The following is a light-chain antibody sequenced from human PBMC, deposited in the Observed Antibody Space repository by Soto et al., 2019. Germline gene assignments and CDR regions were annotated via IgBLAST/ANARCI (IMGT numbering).Light chain of an antibody. CDR3: QQYNNWPLT. Sequence: EIVLTQSPGTLSLSPGERATLSCRASQSVSSYLAWYQQKPGQAPRLLIYGASTRATDIPARFSGSGSGTEFTLTISSLQSEDFALYYCQQYNNWPLTFGGGTKV. CDR1: QSVSSY. V-gene: IGKV3-15*01. CDR2: GAS. J-gene: IGKJ4*01.